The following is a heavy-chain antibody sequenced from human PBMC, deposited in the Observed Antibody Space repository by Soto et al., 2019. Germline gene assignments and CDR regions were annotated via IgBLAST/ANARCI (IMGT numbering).Heavy chain of an antibody. CDR2: IYPGDSDT. V-gene: IGHV5-51*01. D-gene: IGHD2-2*01. Sequence: GESLKISCKGSGYSFTSYWIGWVRQMPGKGLEWMGIIYPGDSDTRYSPSFQGQVTISADKSISTAYLQWSSLKASDTAMYYCERSYCSSTSCFNWFDTWGQGTPVTVSS. CDR3: ERSYCSSTSCFNWFDT. J-gene: IGHJ5*02. CDR1: GYSFTSYW.